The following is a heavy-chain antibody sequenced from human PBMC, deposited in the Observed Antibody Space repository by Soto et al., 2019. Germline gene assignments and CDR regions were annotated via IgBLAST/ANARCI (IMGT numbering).Heavy chain of an antibody. CDR1: VGSISSGGYY. Sequence: SETLSLTCTVSVGSISSGGYYWSWIRQHPGKGLEWIGYIYYSGSTYYNPSLKSRVTISVDTSKNQFSLKLSSVTAADTAVYYCARGYYYDSSGYTNWFDPWGQGTMVTVSS. CDR3: ARGYYYDSSGYTNWFDP. J-gene: IGHJ5*02. CDR2: IYYSGST. V-gene: IGHV4-31*03. D-gene: IGHD3-22*01.